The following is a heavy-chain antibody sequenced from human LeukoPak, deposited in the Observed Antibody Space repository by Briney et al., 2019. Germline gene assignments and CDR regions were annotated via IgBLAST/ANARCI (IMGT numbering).Heavy chain of an antibody. D-gene: IGHD4-17*01. CDR3: ARVITVYNDYEEVAEYFQH. CDR1: GFTFSTYN. V-gene: IGHV3-21*01. CDR2: ITSSSSSYV. J-gene: IGHJ1*01. Sequence: GGSLRLSCEASGFTFSTYNMNWVRQAPGKRLEWVSSITSSSSSYVFYADSVKGRFTISRDNAKNSLYLQMNSLRAEDTAVYYCARVITVYNDYEEVAEYFQHWGQGTLVIVSS.